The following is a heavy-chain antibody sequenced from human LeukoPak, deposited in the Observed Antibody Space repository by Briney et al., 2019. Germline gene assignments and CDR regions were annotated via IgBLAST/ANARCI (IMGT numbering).Heavy chain of an antibody. J-gene: IGHJ4*02. D-gene: IGHD5-12*01. Sequence: GRSLRLSCAASGFTFSSYGMHWVRQAPGKGLEWVAVISYDGSNKYYADSVKGRFTISRDNSKNTPYLQMNSLRAEGTAVYYCAREGYSGYDFDYWGQGTLVTVSS. CDR1: GFTFSSYG. CDR3: AREGYSGYDFDY. CDR2: ISYDGSNK. V-gene: IGHV3-30*03.